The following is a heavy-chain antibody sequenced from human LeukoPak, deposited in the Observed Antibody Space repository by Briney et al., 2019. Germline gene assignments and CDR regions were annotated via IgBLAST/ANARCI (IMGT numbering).Heavy chain of an antibody. CDR1: GFTFSSYW. CDR2: IKQDGSEK. J-gene: IGHJ5*02. D-gene: IGHD2-2*01. V-gene: IGHV3-7*01. CDR3: ARGACSSISCYQNWFDP. Sequence: GGSLRLSCAASGFTFSSYWMSWVRQAPGKGLEWVANIKQDGSEKYNVYSVKGRFTISRDNAKNSLYLEMISLSAEDTAVYYCARGACSSISCYQNWFDPWGQGTLVTVSS.